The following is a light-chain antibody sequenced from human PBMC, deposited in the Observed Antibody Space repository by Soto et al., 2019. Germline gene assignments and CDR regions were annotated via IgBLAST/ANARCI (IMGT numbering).Light chain of an antibody. Sequence: QSVLAQPPSASGTPGQSLTISCSGSSSNIGSHFVYWYQHLPGTAPKLLIFRDGQRPSGVPARFFGSKSGTSASLAISGLRSEDEAGYYCAVWDQSLTGWVFGGGTKVT. CDR1: SSNIGSHF. CDR2: RDG. V-gene: IGLV1-47*01. CDR3: AVWDQSLTGWV. J-gene: IGLJ3*02.